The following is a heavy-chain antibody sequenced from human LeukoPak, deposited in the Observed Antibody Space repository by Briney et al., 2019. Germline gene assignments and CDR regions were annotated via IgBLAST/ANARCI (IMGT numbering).Heavy chain of an antibody. CDR3: ARADEEYTHDAFDI. V-gene: IGHV4-38-2*02. D-gene: IGHD1-1*01. J-gene: IGHJ3*02. Sequence: SETLSLTCTVSGYSISSGYYWGWIRQPPGKGLEWIGSIYHSGSTYYNPSLKSRVTISVDTSKNQFSLKLSSVTAADTAVYYCARADEEYTHDAFDIWGQGTMVTVSS. CDR1: GYSISSGYY. CDR2: IYHSGST.